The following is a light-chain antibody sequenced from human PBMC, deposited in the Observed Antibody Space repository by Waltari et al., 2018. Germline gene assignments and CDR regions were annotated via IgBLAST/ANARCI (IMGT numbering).Light chain of an antibody. CDR1: QSLLYSDGNTY. Sequence: DVVMTQSPLSLPVTLGQPASISCRSSQSLLYSDGNTYLSWFHQRPGQSPRRLIYKVSNRDSGVPDRFSGSGSGTDCTLKISRVEAEDVGVYYCMQGSHRPRTFGQGTKVEIK. CDR2: KVS. V-gene: IGKV2-30*01. J-gene: IGKJ1*01. CDR3: MQGSHRPRT.